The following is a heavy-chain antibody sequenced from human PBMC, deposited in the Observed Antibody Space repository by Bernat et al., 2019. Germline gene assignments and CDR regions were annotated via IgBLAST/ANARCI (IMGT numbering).Heavy chain of an antibody. V-gene: IGHV3-30*18. Sequence: VQLVESGGGLVQPGGSLRLSCAASGFTVSSYGMHWVRQAPGKGLEWVAVISYDGSNKYYADSVKGRFTISRDNSKNTLYLQMNSLRAEDTAVYYCAKGEQFDYWGQGTLVTVSS. D-gene: IGHD1-26*01. CDR1: GFTVSSYG. CDR3: AKGEQFDY. CDR2: ISYDGSNK. J-gene: IGHJ4*02.